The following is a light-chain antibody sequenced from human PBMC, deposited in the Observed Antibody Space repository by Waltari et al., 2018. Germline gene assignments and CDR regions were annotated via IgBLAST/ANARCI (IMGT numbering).Light chain of an antibody. Sequence: HSALPHPPSVSGSPGQSFTIPSPGTGSDIGIYTLSSWVQQPPGTAPKLLIYDVTYRPSGVPDRFSGSKSGNTASLTISGLQTEDESDYYCASYTSTFTWVFGGGTKLTVL. V-gene: IGLV2-18*02. J-gene: IGLJ3*02. CDR1: GSDIGIYTL. CDR3: ASYTSTFTWV. CDR2: DVT.